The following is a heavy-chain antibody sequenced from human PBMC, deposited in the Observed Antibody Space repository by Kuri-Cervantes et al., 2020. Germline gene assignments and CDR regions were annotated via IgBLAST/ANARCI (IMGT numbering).Heavy chain of an antibody. CDR1: GGSFSGYY. CDR3: ARLTDSHYDSSEYYGDNWFDP. J-gene: IGHJ5*02. Sequence: SETLSLTCGVYGGSFSGYYWNWIRQPPGKGLEWIGEINHSGSTNYNPSLQSRGTISVDTSKNQFSLRLSSVTAADTAVYYCARLTDSHYDSSEYYGDNWFDPWGQGTLVTVSS. V-gene: IGHV4-34*01. D-gene: IGHD3-22*01. CDR2: INHSGST.